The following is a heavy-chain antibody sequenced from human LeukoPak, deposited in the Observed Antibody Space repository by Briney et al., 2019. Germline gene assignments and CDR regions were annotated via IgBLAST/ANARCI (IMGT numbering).Heavy chain of an antibody. Sequence: GGSLRLSCAASGFTFSSYAMTWVRQAPGKGLEWVSTISGHGDITYYADSVKGRFTISRDNSKNTLYLQMNSLRAEDTAVYYCAKDWTGKEADYWGQGTLVTVSS. D-gene: IGHD3/OR15-3a*01. V-gene: IGHV3-23*01. CDR1: GFTFSSYA. J-gene: IGHJ4*02. CDR3: AKDWTGKEADY. CDR2: ISGHGDIT.